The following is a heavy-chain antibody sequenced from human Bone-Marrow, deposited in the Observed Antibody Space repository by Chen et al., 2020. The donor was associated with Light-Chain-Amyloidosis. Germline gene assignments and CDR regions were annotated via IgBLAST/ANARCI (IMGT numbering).Heavy chain of an antibody. J-gene: IGHJ3*01. CDR2: INNDGSGT. CDR3: ARGGLDHAFDV. Sequence: EVQLVESGGGLVKPGGSLRLSCSASGFTFTTYWMHWVRQAPGMGLVWVSRINNDGSGTLYADSLKGRFTVSRDNARNTLYLQMNSLGAEDTAVYYCARGGLDHAFDVWGQGTRVTVSS. V-gene: IGHV3-74*01. CDR1: GFTFTTYW. D-gene: IGHD3-9*01.